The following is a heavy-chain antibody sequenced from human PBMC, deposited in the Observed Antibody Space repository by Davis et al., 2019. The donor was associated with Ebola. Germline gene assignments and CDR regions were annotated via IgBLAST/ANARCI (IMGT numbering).Heavy chain of an antibody. CDR2: INTNTGNP. V-gene: IGHV7-4-1*02. CDR3: ARAPKCNDVCYYYYGMDV. J-gene: IGHJ6*02. D-gene: IGHD1-1*01. CDR1: GYTFTSYA. Sequence: AASVKVSCKASGYTFTSYAMNWVLQAPAQLLDWMGWINTNTGNPTYAQGFTGRFVFSLDTSVSTAYLQISSLKAEDTAVYYCARAPKCNDVCYYYYGMDVWGQGTTVTVSS.